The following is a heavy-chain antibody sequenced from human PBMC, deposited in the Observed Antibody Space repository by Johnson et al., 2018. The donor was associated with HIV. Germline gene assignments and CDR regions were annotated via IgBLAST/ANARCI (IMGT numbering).Heavy chain of an antibody. V-gene: IGHV3-11*04. CDR1: GFTFSDYY. CDR3: ARPSLKDGYNYGGGFDI. D-gene: IGHD5-24*01. CDR2: ISSSGSTI. J-gene: IGHJ3*02. Sequence: QMLLVESGGGLVQPGGSLRLSCAASGFTFSDYYMSWIRQAPGKGLEWVSYISSSGSTIYYAASVKGRVTISRDNAKNSLYLQMISLRAEDTAVYYCARPSLKDGYNYGGGFDIWGQGTMVTVSS.